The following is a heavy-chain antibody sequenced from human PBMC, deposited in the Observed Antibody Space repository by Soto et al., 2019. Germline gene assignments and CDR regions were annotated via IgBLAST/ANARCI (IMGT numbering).Heavy chain of an antibody. D-gene: IGHD2-8*02. CDR1: GYSFTGYY. CDR2: IYPDSGAT. J-gene: IGHJ4*02. V-gene: IGHV1-2*02. Sequence: ASVKVSCKASGYSFTGYYIHWVRQAPGQGLEWMGWIYPDSGATNYAQNFQGRVTLTSDTSISTASMDLTSLTSDDTAVYYCARGDYGTGGYPFPYFDYWGQGTLATVSS. CDR3: ARGDYGTGGYPFPYFDY.